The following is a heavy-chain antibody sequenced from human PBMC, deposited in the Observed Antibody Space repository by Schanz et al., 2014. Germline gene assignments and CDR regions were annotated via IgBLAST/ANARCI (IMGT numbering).Heavy chain of an antibody. D-gene: IGHD3-16*01. J-gene: IGHJ4*02. CDR1: GGSFSGYY. CDR3: ARDIGDTGFDY. V-gene: IGHV4-34*01. Sequence: QVQLQESGPGLVKPSETLSLTCAVYGGSFSGYYWTWIRQPPGKGLEWIGEIHHSGSTRYNPSLKSRVAISVDTSKNQFSLKVRSVSVADTAVYYCARDIGDTGFDYWGQGTLITVSS. CDR2: IHHSGST.